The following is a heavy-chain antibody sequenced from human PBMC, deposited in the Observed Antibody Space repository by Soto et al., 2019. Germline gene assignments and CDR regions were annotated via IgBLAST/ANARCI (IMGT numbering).Heavy chain of an antibody. Sequence: EVQLVESGGGLVKPGGSLRLSCAASGFTFSSYSMNWVRQAPGKGLEWVSSISSSSSYIYYADSVKGRFTISRDNAKNSLYLQMNSLRAEYTAVYYCARDRSLRYSSSSFLYYMDVWGKGTTVTVSS. D-gene: IGHD6-19*01. V-gene: IGHV3-21*01. J-gene: IGHJ6*03. CDR1: GFTFSSYS. CDR2: ISSSSSYI. CDR3: ARDRSLRYSSSSFLYYMDV.